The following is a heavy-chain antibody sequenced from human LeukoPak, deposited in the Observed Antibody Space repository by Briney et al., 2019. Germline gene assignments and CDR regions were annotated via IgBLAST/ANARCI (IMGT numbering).Heavy chain of an antibody. Sequence: SQTLSLTCAVSGGSISSGGYSWSWIRQPPGKGLEWIGEINHSGSTNYNPSLRSRVTISVDTSKNQFSLKLSSVTAADTAVYYCARGTMTTVTYYFDYWGQGTLVTVSS. V-gene: IGHV4-30-2*01. D-gene: IGHD4-17*01. J-gene: IGHJ4*02. CDR2: INHSGST. CDR3: ARGTMTTVTYYFDY. CDR1: GGSISSGGYS.